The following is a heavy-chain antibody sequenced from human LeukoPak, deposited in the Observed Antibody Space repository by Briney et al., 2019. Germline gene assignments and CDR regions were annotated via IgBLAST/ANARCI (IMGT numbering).Heavy chain of an antibody. Sequence: SSETLSLTCTVSGGSIGTYYWSWIRQPPGKGLEWIGYIYYSGSTNYNPSLKSRVTISVDTSKNQFSLKLSSVTAADTAVYYCARFPVEPYDYVWGSYREAEDYWGQGTLVTVSS. CDR2: IYYSGST. CDR1: GGSIGTYY. D-gene: IGHD3-16*02. CDR3: ARFPVEPYDYVWGSYREAEDY. J-gene: IGHJ4*02. V-gene: IGHV4-59*01.